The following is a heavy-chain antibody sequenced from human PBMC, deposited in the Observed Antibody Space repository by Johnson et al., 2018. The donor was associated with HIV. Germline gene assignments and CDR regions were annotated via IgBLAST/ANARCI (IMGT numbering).Heavy chain of an antibody. D-gene: IGHD6-6*01. CDR2: IKQDGSEK. Sequence: EQLVESGGGVVQPGRSLRLSCAASGFTFSSYWMSWVRQAPGKGLEWVANIKQDGSEKYYVDSVKGRFTISRDNPKNSLYLQMNSLRAEATAVYYCARDREQLVRYAFDIWGQGTMVTVSS. CDR3: ARDREQLVRYAFDI. J-gene: IGHJ3*02. CDR1: GFTFSSYW. V-gene: IGHV3-7*01.